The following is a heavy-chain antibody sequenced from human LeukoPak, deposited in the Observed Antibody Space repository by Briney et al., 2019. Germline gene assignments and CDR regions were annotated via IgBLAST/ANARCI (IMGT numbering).Heavy chain of an antibody. CDR1: GGSLSSGSYY. Sequence: SETLSLTCTVSGGSLSSGSYYWSWIRQPAGKGLEWIWRIYTSGSTNYNPSLKSRVTISVDTSKNQFSLKLSSVTAADTALYYCARHHRYYGSGSSYYFDYWGQGTLVTVSS. CDR3: ARHHRYYGSGSSYYFDY. J-gene: IGHJ4*02. V-gene: IGHV4-61*02. CDR2: IYTSGST. D-gene: IGHD3-10*01.